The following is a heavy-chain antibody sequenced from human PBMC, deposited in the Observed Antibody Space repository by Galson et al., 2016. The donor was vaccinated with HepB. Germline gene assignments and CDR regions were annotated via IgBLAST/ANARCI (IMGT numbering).Heavy chain of an antibody. J-gene: IGHJ2*01. V-gene: IGHV1-46*01. D-gene: IGHD2-21*01. Sequence: SVKVSCKASAFTVTKFYLHWVRQAPGQGLEWVGVIRPTTGGTVSAQTFQDRVTMTTDMSTGTVYMEMNSLRSEDTALYYCVYSTGHFDLWGRGTLVTVSS. CDR1: AFTVTKFY. CDR2: IRPTTGGT. CDR3: VYSTGHFDL.